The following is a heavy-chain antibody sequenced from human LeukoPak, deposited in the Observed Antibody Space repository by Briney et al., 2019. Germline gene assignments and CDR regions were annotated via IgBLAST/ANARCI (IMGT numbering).Heavy chain of an antibody. Sequence: GGSLRLSCAASTSTGLVWMDWVRKSPGKGLVWVSRISSDGTGANYADSVKGRFTISRDNAKNTLYLQMNSLRAEDTAVYYCAKDRLAARPRWFDPWGQGTLVTVSS. CDR1: TSTGLVW. CDR2: ISSDGTGA. D-gene: IGHD6-6*01. CDR3: AKDRLAARPRWFDP. J-gene: IGHJ5*02. V-gene: IGHV3-74*01.